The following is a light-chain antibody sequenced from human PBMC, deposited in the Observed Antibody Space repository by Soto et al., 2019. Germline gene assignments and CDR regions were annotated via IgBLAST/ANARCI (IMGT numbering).Light chain of an antibody. Sequence: QSVLTQPPSVSGAPGQRVTISCTGSSSNMGAGFNVHWYQYIPGTAPRLLIYDNDNRPSGVPDRFSGSKSDTSASLAISGLQAEDEADYYCQSFWMFGGGTKLTVL. V-gene: IGLV1-40*01. J-gene: IGLJ3*02. CDR3: QSFWM. CDR2: DND. CDR1: SSNMGAGFN.